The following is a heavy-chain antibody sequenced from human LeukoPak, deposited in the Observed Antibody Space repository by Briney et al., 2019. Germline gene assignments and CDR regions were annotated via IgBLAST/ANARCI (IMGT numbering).Heavy chain of an antibody. CDR3: ARGTVVRRNFDY. CDR1: GGSISSYY. CDR2: IYYSGST. D-gene: IGHD4-23*01. Sequence: SETLSLTCTVSGGSISSYYWSWIRQPPGKGPEWIGYIYYSGSTNYNPSLKSRVTISVDTSKNQFSLKLSSVTAADTAVYYCARGTVVRRNFDYWGQGTQVTVSS. J-gene: IGHJ4*02. V-gene: IGHV4-59*01.